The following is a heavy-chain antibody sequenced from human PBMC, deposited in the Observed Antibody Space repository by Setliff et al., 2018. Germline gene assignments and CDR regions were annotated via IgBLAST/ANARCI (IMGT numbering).Heavy chain of an antibody. CDR3: ARDNTILGATDH. Sequence: KTSETLSLTCAVSGGSLNSGSYYWSWIRRSTERGLEWLGRLHTSGSTTYNPALNSRVTISVDTSTNQFSLRLTSLTAADTAVYFCARDNTILGATDHWGQGTLVTVSS. CDR1: GGSLNSGSYY. CDR2: LHTSGST. D-gene: IGHD1-26*01. J-gene: IGHJ5*02. V-gene: IGHV4-61*02.